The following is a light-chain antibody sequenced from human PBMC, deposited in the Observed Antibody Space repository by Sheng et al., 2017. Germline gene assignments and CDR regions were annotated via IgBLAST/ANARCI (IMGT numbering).Light chain of an antibody. J-gene: IGKJ2*01. Sequence: DIQLTQSPSSVAASVGDTVTITCRASQDVSNWLAWYQQQPGKAPKLLIYAASNLQNGVPSRFRGSGSGTDFTLTISSLQPEDFSTYYCQQAYNFTYTFGQGTKLEIK. CDR2: AAS. CDR3: QQAYNFTYT. CDR1: QDVSNW. V-gene: IGKV1-12*01.